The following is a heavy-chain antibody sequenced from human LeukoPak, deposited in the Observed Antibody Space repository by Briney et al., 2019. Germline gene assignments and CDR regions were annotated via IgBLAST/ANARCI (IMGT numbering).Heavy chain of an antibody. J-gene: IGHJ4*02. CDR1: GGTLSSYA. D-gene: IGHD6-13*01. Sequence: SVKVSCKASGGTLSSYAISWVRQAPGQGLEWMGRIIPILGIVNYAQKFQNRVTITADKSTSTAYMELSSLRSEDTAVYYCASLPGIAAAGTSPFDYWGQGTLVTVSS. V-gene: IGHV1-69*04. CDR3: ASLPGIAAAGTSPFDY. CDR2: IIPILGIV.